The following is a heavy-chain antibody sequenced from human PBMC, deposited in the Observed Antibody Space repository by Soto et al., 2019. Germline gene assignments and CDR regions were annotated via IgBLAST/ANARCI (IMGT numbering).Heavy chain of an antibody. J-gene: IGHJ6*01. CDR3: ARERVVVDAWGMDV. CDR1: GFTFSSYA. D-gene: IGHD2-15*01. Sequence: QVQLVETGGGVVQPGRSLRLSCAASGFTFSSYAMHWVRQAPGKGLEWVAVISYDGSNKYYADSVKGRFTISRDNSKNTLYLQMNSLRAEDTAVYYCARERVVVDAWGMDVW. V-gene: IGHV3-30-3*01. CDR2: ISYDGSNK.